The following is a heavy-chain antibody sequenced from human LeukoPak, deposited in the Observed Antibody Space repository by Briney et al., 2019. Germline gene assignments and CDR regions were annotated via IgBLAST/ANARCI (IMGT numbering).Heavy chain of an antibody. V-gene: IGHV3-23*01. CDR2: IEASGGAT. J-gene: IGHJ3*02. CDR3: ARDWVAGVPFDAFDI. D-gene: IGHD3-10*01. Sequence: GGSLRLSCAASGFTFSGYAMYWVRQAPGKGLEWVSSIEASGGATYYADSVKGRFTISRDNSKNSLYLHMNSLTAEDTAMYYCARDWVAGVPFDAFDIWGQGTMVSVSS. CDR1: GFTFSGYA.